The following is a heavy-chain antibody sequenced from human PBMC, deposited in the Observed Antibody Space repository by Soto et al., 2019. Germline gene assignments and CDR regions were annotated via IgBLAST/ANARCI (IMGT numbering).Heavy chain of an antibody. Sequence: ASVKVSWKASGDTFIDYSIHWVRQAPGQGLEWMGRINPHSGDTDYSQKFRGRVTLTRDTSSSTAYMELTRVRFADTAIYYCARHRFTTGCGYFDLSGRGTQVPVSS. CDR3: ARHRFTTGCGYFDL. CDR1: GDTFIDYS. CDR2: INPHSGDT. D-gene: IGHD1-1*01. V-gene: IGHV1-2*06. J-gene: IGHJ4*02.